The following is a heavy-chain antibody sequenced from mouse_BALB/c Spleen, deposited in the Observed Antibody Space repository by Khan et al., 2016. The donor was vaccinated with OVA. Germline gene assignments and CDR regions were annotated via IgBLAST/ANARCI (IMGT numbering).Heavy chain of an antibody. Sequence: QVQLQQSGPELVKPGASVKISCKTSGYTFTDFYMNWVRQKPGQGLESIGWIYPGSGNTKYNEKFKGKATLTVDTSSNTAYMQVSGLTSEDTAVYFCARSSGYPCYFDYWGQGTTLTVSS. D-gene: IGHD1-2*01. J-gene: IGHJ2*01. CDR1: GYTFTDFY. V-gene: IGHV1-84*02. CDR2: IYPGSGNT. CDR3: ARSSGYPCYFDY.